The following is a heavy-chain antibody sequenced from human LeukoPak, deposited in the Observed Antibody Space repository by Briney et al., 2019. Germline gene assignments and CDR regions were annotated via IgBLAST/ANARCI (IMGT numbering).Heavy chain of an antibody. CDR3: AKDLEFTYDYVWGSYRPPFDY. V-gene: IGHV3-23*01. CDR1: GFTFSSYA. CDR2: ISGSGGST. J-gene: IGHJ4*02. Sequence: GGSLRLSCAASGFTFSSYAMSWVRQAPGKGLEWVSAISGSGGSTYYADSVKGRFTISRDNSKNTLYLQMNSLRAEDTAVYYCAKDLEFTYDYVWGSYRPPFDYWGQGTLVTVSS. D-gene: IGHD3-16*02.